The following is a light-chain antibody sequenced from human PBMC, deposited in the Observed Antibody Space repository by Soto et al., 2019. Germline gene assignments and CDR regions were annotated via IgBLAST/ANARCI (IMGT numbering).Light chain of an antibody. CDR2: WAS. CDR1: QSVLHSPNNKNY. V-gene: IGKV4-1*01. Sequence: DIVMTQSPDSLAVSLGERATINCKSSQSVLHSPNNKNYLAWYQHKPGQPPKMLIYWASSRESGVPGRFSGSGSGTDFTLTISSLQSEDVAVYYCQQYYTNSWSFGQGTKVDIK. CDR3: QQYYTNSWS. J-gene: IGKJ1*01.